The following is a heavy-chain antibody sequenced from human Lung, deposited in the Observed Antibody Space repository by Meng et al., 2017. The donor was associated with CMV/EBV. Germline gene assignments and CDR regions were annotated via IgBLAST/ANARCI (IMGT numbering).Heavy chain of an antibody. J-gene: IGHJ4*02. CDR3: AKDGKSGGYFDY. CDR1: GLSTYG. CDR2: IWFDGSSK. D-gene: IGHD1-1*01. Sequence: QWQLVGLGVGVVQPGGSLRLSCGASGLSTYGMHWVRQVPGKGLEWVAFIWFDGSSKYYADSVKGRFSISRDNSKNTLYLQMNSLRPEDTGVYYCAKDGKSGGYFDYWGQGTLVTVSS. V-gene: IGHV3-30*02.